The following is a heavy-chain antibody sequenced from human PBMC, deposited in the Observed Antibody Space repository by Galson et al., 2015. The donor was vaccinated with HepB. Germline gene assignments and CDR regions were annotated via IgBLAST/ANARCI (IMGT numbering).Heavy chain of an antibody. CDR3: ARDLNLLDQGEPDGFDY. CDR2: IWYDGSNK. V-gene: IGHV3-33*01. J-gene: IGHJ4*02. D-gene: IGHD3-16*01. Sequence: SLRLSCAASGFTFSSYGMHWVRQAPGKGLEWVAVIWYDGSNKYYADSVKGRFTISRDNSKNTLYLQMNSLRAEDTAVYYCARDLNLLDQGEPDGFDYWGQGTLVTVSS. CDR1: GFTFSSYG.